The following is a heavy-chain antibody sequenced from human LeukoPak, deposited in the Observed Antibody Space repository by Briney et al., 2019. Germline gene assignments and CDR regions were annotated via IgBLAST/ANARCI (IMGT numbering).Heavy chain of an antibody. V-gene: IGHV4-34*01. CDR2: INHRGST. D-gene: IGHD6-19*01. J-gene: IGHJ4*02. CDR1: GGSFSGYY. Sequence: SETLSLTCAVYGGSFSGYYWSWIRQPPGKGLEWIGEINHRGSTNYNPSLKSRVTISVDTSKNQFSLKLSSVTAADTAVYYCARVPHRYSSGWYGRFFFDYWGQGTLVTVSS. CDR3: ARVPHRYSSGWYGRFFFDY.